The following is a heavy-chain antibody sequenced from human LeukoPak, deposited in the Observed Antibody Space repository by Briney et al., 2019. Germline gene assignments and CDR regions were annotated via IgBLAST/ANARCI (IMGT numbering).Heavy chain of an antibody. CDR1: GGAFSSYA. CDR2: IIPIFGTA. V-gene: IGHV1-69*06. J-gene: IGHJ3*02. Sequence: SVKVSCKASGGAFSSYAISWVRQAPGRGLEWMGGIIPIFGTANYAQKFQGRVTITADKSTSTAYMERSSLRSEDTAVYYCARRSGSYNAFDIWGQGTMVTVSS. D-gene: IGHD1-26*01. CDR3: ARRSGSYNAFDI.